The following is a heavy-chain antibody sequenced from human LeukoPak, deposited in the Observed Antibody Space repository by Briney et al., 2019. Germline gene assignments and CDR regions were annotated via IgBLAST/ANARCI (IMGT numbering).Heavy chain of an antibody. D-gene: IGHD1-26*01. CDR2: IYYSGST. CDR3: ARGRGSYGDY. V-gene: IGHV4-59*01. CDR1: GVSISSFY. J-gene: IGHJ4*02. Sequence: SETLSLTCTVSGVSISSFYWSWIRQPPGKGLECIGYIYYSGSTNYNPSLKSRVTMSVDTSKNQFSLKLSSVTAADTAVYYCARGRGSYGDYWGQGTLVTVSS.